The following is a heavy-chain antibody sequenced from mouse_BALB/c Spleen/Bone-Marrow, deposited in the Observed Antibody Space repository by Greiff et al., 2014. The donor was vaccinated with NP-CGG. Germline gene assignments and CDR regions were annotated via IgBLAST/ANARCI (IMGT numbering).Heavy chain of an antibody. D-gene: IGHD1-2*01. CDR1: GYTFTSYW. V-gene: IGHV1S81*02. CDR2: INPSNGRT. Sequence: VQLQQSGAELVKPGASVKLSCKASGYTFTSYWMHWVKQRPGQGLEWIGEINPSNGRTNYNEKFKSKATLTVDKSSSTAYMQPSSLTSEDSAVYYCARYATATYWFAYWGQGTLVTVSA. CDR3: ARYATATYWFAY. J-gene: IGHJ3*01.